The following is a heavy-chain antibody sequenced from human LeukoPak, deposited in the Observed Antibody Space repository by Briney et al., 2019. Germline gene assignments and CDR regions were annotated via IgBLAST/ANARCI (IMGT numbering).Heavy chain of an antibody. V-gene: IGHV3-21*01. D-gene: IGHD1-1*01. CDR2: ISSSSSHI. J-gene: IGHJ5*02. CDR1: GFTFSSYS. CDR3: ARSGGPLLEIGFDP. Sequence: SGGSLRLSCAASGFTFSSYSMNWVRQAPGKGLEWVSSISSSSSHICDADSVKGRFTISRDNAKNSLYLQMNSLRAEDTAIYYCARSGGPLLEIGFDPWGQGTLVTVSS.